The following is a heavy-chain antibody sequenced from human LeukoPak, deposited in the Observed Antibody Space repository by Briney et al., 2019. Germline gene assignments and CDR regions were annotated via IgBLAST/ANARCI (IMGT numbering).Heavy chain of an antibody. CDR2: INPDGSVK. D-gene: IGHD1-26*01. Sequence: GGSLRLSCAASGFTFRGHWMSCVRQAPGKGLQWVASINPDGSVKHHVDSVRGRFTISRDNADNSLYLQMSTLRAEDTAVYYCARLVGMVTTYDLWGHGTMVSVSS. V-gene: IGHV3-7*04. CDR3: ARLVGMVTTYDL. J-gene: IGHJ3*01. CDR1: GFTFRGHW.